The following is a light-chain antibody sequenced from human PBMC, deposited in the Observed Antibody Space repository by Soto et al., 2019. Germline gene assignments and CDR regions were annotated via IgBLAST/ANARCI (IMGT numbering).Light chain of an antibody. J-gene: IGKJ1*01. V-gene: IGKV3-11*01. CDR3: HQRQSWPRT. Sequence: EIVLTQSPATLSSSPGERATLSCRASQTVSSRLAWYQHKPGQAPRLLIYHTSNRATGIPARFSGSGSGTDFTLTISSLEPEDFAVYYCHQRQSWPRTFGQGTKVEIK. CDR2: HTS. CDR1: QTVSSR.